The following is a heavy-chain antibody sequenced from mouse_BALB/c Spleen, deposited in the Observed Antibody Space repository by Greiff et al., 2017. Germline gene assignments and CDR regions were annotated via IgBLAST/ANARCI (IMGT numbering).Heavy chain of an antibody. CDR3: ARGTTATAYFDY. J-gene: IGHJ2*01. CDR1: GFNIKDTY. Sequence: LVESGAELVKPGASVKLSCTASGFNIKDTYMHWVKQRPEQGLEWIGRIDPANGNTKYDPKFQGKATITADTSSNTAYLQLSSLTSEDTTVYYCARGTTATAYFDYWGQGTTLTVSS. CDR2: IDPANGNT. D-gene: IGHD1-2*01. V-gene: IGHV14-3*02.